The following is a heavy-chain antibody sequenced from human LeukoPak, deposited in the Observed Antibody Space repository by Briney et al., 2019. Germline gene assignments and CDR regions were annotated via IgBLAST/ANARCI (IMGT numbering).Heavy chain of an antibody. J-gene: IGHJ6*03. CDR2: IRYDGNNK. Sequence: GGSLRLSCAASGFTFSSYGMHWVRQAPGKGLEWVAFIRYDGNNKYYADSVKGRFTISRDNSKNTLYLQVNSLRAEDTAVYYCAKGGAVSSKSITMIRGTRRYYYYMDVWGKGTTVTISS. D-gene: IGHD3-10*01. CDR3: AKGGAVSSKSITMIRGTRRYYYYMDV. CDR1: GFTFSSYG. V-gene: IGHV3-30*02.